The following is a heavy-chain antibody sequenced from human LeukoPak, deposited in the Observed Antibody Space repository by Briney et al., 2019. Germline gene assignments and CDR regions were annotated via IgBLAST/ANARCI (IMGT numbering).Heavy chain of an antibody. CDR1: GFTFSGYP. D-gene: IGHD6-13*01. Sequence: SGESLRLSCTASGFTFSGYPMHWVRQAPAKGRDWVAVISYDGTNKYYADSVKGRFTISKDNSKNTLYLQMNNLRSEDSALYYCASGIAVTGPVHWGQGTLVTVSS. V-gene: IGHV3-30*01. CDR3: ASGIAVTGPVH. CDR2: ISYDGTNK. J-gene: IGHJ1*01.